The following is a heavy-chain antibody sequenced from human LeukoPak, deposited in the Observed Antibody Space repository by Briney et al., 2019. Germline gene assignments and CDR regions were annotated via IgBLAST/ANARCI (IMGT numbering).Heavy chain of an antibody. CDR3: ARGPIWGVRGVIRFDY. J-gene: IGHJ4*02. V-gene: IGHV1-8*01. CDR1: GYTFTSYD. CDR2: MNPNSGNT. D-gene: IGHD3-10*01. Sequence: ASVKVSCKASGYTFTSYDINWVRQATGQGLEWMGWMNPNSGNTGYAQKFQGRVTMTRNTSISTAYMELSSLRSEDTAVYYCARGPIWGVRGVIRFDYWGQGTLVTVSS.